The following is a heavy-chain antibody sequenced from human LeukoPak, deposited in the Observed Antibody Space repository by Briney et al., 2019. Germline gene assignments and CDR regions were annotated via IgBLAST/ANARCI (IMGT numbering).Heavy chain of an antibody. V-gene: IGHV3-9*01. CDR2: ISWNSGSI. CDR3: AKDFGRSAYDRPFDY. CDR1: GFTFDDYA. Sequence: SLRVTCAASGFTFDDYAMHWVRQAPGKGLEWFSGISWNSGSIAYADSVKGRFTISRDNAKNSLYLQMNSLRAEDTALYYCAKDFGRSAYDRPFDYWGQGTLVTVSS. J-gene: IGHJ4*02. D-gene: IGHD5-12*01.